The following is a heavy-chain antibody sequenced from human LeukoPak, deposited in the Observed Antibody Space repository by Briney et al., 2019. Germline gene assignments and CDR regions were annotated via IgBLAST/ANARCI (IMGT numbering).Heavy chain of an antibody. V-gene: IGHV3-9*01. J-gene: IGHJ6*03. CDR2: ISWNSGSI. Sequence: GGSLRLSCAASGFTFDDYAMHWVRQAPGKGLEWVSGISWNSGSIGYADSVKGRFTISRDNAKNSLYLQMNSLRAEDTAVYYCARGPDYYYYYYMDVWGKGTTVTVPS. CDR1: GFTFDDYA. CDR3: ARGPDYYYYYYMDV.